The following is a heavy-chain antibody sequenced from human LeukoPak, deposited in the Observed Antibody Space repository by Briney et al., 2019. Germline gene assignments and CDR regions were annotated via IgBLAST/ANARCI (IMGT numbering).Heavy chain of an antibody. D-gene: IGHD6-6*01. J-gene: IGHJ4*02. V-gene: IGHV1-8*02. Sequence: GASVKVSCKASGYTFTSYDINWVRQATGQGLEWMGWMNPNSGNTGYAQKFQGRVTMTRDTSISTAFMELSRLRSDDTAVYYCAREYEQLVDYWGQGTLVTVSS. CDR3: AREYEQLVDY. CDR1: GYTFTSYD. CDR2: MNPNSGNT.